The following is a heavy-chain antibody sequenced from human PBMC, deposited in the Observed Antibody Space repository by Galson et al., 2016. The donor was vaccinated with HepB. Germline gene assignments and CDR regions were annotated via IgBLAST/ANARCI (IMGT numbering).Heavy chain of an antibody. J-gene: IGHJ4*02. CDR3: TRDFSYGRFDY. V-gene: IGHV3-7*01. Sequence: SLRLSCAVSGLTFSTSWMSWVRQSPGAGLEWVASLNPDGSETYYVDSLTGRSTVSRDNAKNSVYLQMDSLRVGDTAVYYCTRDFSYGRFDYWGQGTLVIVSS. CDR1: GLTFSTSW. D-gene: IGHD3-10*01. CDR2: LNPDGSET.